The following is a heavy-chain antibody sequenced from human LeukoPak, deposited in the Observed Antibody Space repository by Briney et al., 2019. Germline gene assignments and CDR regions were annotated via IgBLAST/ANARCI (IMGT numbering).Heavy chain of an antibody. CDR1: GGSITSNSYY. Sequence: SETLSLTCTVSGGSITSNSYYWGWIRQPPGNGLEWIGSIYYSGSTYYNPSLKSRVTISVDKSKNQFSLKLSSVTAADTAVYYCARVSVNYYDSSGRAPFDYWGQGTLVTVSS. V-gene: IGHV4-39*07. CDR2: IYYSGST. J-gene: IGHJ4*02. D-gene: IGHD3-22*01. CDR3: ARVSVNYYDSSGRAPFDY.